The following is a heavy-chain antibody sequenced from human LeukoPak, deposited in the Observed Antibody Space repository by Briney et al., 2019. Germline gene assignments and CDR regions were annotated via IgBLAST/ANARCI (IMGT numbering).Heavy chain of an antibody. CDR2: ISAYNGNT. V-gene: IGHV1-18*01. Sequence: VASVKVSCKASGYTFTSYGISWVRQAPGQGLEWMGWISAYNGNTNYAQKLQGRVTMTTDTSTSTAYMELRSLRSDDTAVYYCAREGVYGSGSYYSHGMDVWGQGTTVTVSS. D-gene: IGHD3-10*01. CDR1: GYTFTSYG. CDR3: AREGVYGSGSYYSHGMDV. J-gene: IGHJ6*02.